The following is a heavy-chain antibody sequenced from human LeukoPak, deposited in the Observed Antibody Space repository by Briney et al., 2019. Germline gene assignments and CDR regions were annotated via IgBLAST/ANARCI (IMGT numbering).Heavy chain of an antibody. V-gene: IGHV1-8*01. D-gene: IGHD3-3*01. CDR2: MNPNSGNT. Sequence: GASVKVSCKASGYTFTSYDINWVRQATGQGLEWMGWMNPNSGNTGYAQKFQGRVTMTRNTSISTAYMELSSLRSEDTAVYYCARVKQSIRFLEWNNYYYYMDVWGKGTTVTVSS. CDR3: ARVKQSIRFLEWNNYYYYMDV. J-gene: IGHJ6*03. CDR1: GYTFTSYD.